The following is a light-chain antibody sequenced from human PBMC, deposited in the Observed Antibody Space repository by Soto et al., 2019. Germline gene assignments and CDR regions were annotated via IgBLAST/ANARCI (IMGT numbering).Light chain of an antibody. CDR3: QRLSADLRT. CDR2: AAS. J-gene: IGKJ1*01. Sequence: DIQLTQSPSFVSASVGDRVTITCRASQAISSYLAWYQQKPGQAPKLLIYAASTLQSGVPSRFSGSGSGTEFTLTITSLQPEDFATYYCQRLSADLRTFGQGTKVEIK. CDR1: QAISSY. V-gene: IGKV1-9*01.